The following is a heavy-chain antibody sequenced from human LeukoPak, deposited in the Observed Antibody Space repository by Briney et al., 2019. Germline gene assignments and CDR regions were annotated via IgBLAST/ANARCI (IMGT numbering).Heavy chain of an antibody. V-gene: IGHV5-51*01. CDR3: ARLLNSGYDY. CDR1: GYTFTSYG. J-gene: IGHJ4*02. Sequence: KVSCKASGYTFTSYGISWVRQAPGQGLEWMGIIYPGDSDTKYSPSFQGQVTISADKSISTAYLQWSSLKASDTAMYYCARLLNSGYDYWGQGTLVTVSS. CDR2: IYPGDSDT. D-gene: IGHD5-12*01.